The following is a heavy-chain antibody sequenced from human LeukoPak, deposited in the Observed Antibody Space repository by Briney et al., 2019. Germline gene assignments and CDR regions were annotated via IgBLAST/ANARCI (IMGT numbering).Heavy chain of an antibody. V-gene: IGHV4-34*01. CDR3: ARGRLVAGNVNFDY. D-gene: IGHD6-19*01. CDR2: INHSGST. J-gene: IGHJ4*02. Sequence: KSSETLSLTCAVYGGSFSGYYWSWIRQPPGKGLEWIGEINHSGSTNYNPSLKSRVTISVDTSKNQFSLKLSSVTAADTAVYYCARGRLVAGNVNFDYWGQGTLVTVSS. CDR1: GGSFSGYY.